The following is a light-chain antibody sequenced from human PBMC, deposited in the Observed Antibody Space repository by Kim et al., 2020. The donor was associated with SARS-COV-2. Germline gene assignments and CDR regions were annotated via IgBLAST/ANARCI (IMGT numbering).Light chain of an antibody. V-gene: IGLV3-19*01. Sequence: SSELTQDPAVSVALGQTVRITCQGDSLRSYYASWYQQKPGQAPVLVIYGKNNRPSGIPDRFSGSSSGNTASLTITGAQAEDEADYYCSSRDSSGNPPWVFGGGTQLTVL. CDR1: SLRSYY. CDR2: GKN. CDR3: SSRDSSGNPPWV. J-gene: IGLJ3*02.